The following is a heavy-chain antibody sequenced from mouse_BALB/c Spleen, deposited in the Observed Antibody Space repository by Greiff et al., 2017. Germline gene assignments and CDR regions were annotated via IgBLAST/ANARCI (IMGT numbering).Heavy chain of an antibody. CDR3: ASGDYYGSSYWYFDV. D-gene: IGHD1-1*01. V-gene: IGHV3-2*02. CDR1: GYSITSDYA. J-gene: IGHJ1*01. Sequence: VQLKESGPGLVKPSQSLSLTCTVTGYSITSDYAWNWIRQFPGNKLEWMGYISYSGSTSYNPSLKSRISITRDTSKNQFFLQLNSVTTEDTATYYCASGDYYGSSYWYFDVWGAGTTVTVSS. CDR2: ISYSGST.